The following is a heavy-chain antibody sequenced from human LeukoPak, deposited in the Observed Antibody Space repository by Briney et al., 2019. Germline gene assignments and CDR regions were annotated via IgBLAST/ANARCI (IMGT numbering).Heavy chain of an antibody. Sequence: GASVKVSCKASGGTFSSYAISWVRQAPGQGLEWMGGIIPIFGTANYAQKFQGRVTITADESTSTAYMELSSLRSEDTAVYYCARQDSSSWGYYYYYMDVWGKGTTVTVSS. CDR2: IIPIFGTA. D-gene: IGHD6-13*01. CDR3: ARQDSSSWGYYYYYMDV. CDR1: GGTFSSYA. J-gene: IGHJ6*03. V-gene: IGHV1-69*13.